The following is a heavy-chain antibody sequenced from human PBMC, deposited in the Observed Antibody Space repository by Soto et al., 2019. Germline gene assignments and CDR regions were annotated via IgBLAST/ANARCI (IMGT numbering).Heavy chain of an antibody. Sequence: QVQLVQSGAEVKEPGASVKVSCRASGYTFSNYDMNWVRQATGQGPEWIGWMNPNTGDTGYAQKFQGRGTMTRDIPTNTAYRGLSSLRYEDTPSYYCAKAPRGGPSIHYASWGQGPVVPVPP. D-gene: IGHD3-16*01. CDR2: MNPNTGDT. CDR1: GYTFSNYD. J-gene: IGHJ4*02. CDR3: AKAPRGGPSIHYAS. V-gene: IGHV1-8*01.